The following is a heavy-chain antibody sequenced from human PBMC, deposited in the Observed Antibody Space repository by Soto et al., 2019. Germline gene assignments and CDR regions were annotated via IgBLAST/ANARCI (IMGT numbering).Heavy chain of an antibody. V-gene: IGHV3-53*01. D-gene: IGHD5-12*01. CDR3: HGYGY. J-gene: IGHJ4*02. CDR1: GISVTANY. Sequence: EVQVVESGGGLIQPGGSLRLSCEVSGISVTANYMSWVRQAPGKGLEWVSVIYSGGSTYYIDSVKGRFSISRDISKNTLYLQMNSLRAEDTAVYYCHGYGYWGQRTLVTVSS. CDR2: IYSGGST.